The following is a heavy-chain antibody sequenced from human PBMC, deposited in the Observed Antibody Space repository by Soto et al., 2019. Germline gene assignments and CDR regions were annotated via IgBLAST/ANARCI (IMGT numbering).Heavy chain of an antibody. D-gene: IGHD1-1*01. J-gene: IGHJ6*03. CDR2: ISPGAEST. CDR3: AKALGNPYYHYDVDV. Sequence: EVQLLESGGGLVQPGGSLRLSCAASGFNFNIYAMTWVRQAPGKGLEWVSIISPGAESTYFADSVKGRVTISRDNSKNTLTLQTTRLRAAHTATYICAKALGNPYYHYDVDVRGTGTTVTVPS. V-gene: IGHV3-23*01. CDR1: GFNFNIYA.